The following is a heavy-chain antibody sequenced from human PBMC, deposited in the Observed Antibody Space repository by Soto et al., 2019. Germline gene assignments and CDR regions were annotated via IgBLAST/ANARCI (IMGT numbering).Heavy chain of an antibody. V-gene: IGHV1-69*13. D-gene: IGHD3-9*01. CDR2: IIPIFGTA. CDR3: ARESTSYYDILTGYQYYFDY. J-gene: IGHJ4*02. CDR1: GGTFSSYA. Sequence: SVKVSCKASGGTFSSYAISWVRQAPGQGLEWMGGIIPIFGTANYAQKFQGRVTITADESTSTAYMELSSLRSEDTAVYYCARESTSYYDILTGYQYYFDYWGQGTLVTVSS.